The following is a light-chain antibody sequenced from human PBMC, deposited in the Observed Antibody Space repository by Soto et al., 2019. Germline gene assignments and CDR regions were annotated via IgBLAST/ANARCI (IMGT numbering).Light chain of an antibody. Sequence: EIVLTQSPGTLSLSPGERVTLSCRASQRVTNSYLAWYQQKPGQAPRLLIYGASSRATGIPDRFSGGGSGTDFTLTISTLEPEDFGVYNYQQNCGSPLSFGQGTKVEI. CDR2: GAS. J-gene: IGKJ1*01. V-gene: IGKV3-20*01. CDR1: QRVTNSY. CDR3: QQNCGSPLS.